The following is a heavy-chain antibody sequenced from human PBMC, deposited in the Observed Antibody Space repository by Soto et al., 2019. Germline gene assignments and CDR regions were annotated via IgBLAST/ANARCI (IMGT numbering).Heavy chain of an antibody. J-gene: IGHJ4*02. CDR3: ARGAAPAMVRGVISHFDY. Sequence: GGSLRLSCAASGFTFSSYGMHWVRQAPGKGLEWVAVIWYDGSNKYYADSVKGRFTISRDNSKNTLYLQMNSLRAEDTAVYYCARGAAPAMVRGVISHFDYWGQGTMVTVSS. V-gene: IGHV3-33*01. CDR1: GFTFSSYG. CDR2: IWYDGSNK. D-gene: IGHD3-10*01.